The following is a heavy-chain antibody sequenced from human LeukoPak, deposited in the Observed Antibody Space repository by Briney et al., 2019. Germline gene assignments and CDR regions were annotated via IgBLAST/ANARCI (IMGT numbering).Heavy chain of an antibody. Sequence: GASVKVSCKASGYTFTSYGISWVRQAPGQGLEWMGWSSAYNGNTNYAQKLQGRVTMTTDTSTSTAYMELRSLRSDDTAVYYCARDAPEAMVRGRGYYYYGMDVWGQGTTVTVSS. D-gene: IGHD3-10*01. J-gene: IGHJ6*02. CDR3: ARDAPEAMVRGRGYYYYGMDV. V-gene: IGHV1-18*01. CDR2: SSAYNGNT. CDR1: GYTFTSYG.